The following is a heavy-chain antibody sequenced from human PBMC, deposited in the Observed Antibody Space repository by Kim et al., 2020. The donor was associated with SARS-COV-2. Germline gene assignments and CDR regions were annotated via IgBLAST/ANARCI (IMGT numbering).Heavy chain of an antibody. CDR2: T. CDR3: ARNTAMAHGDY. D-gene: IGHD5-18*01. Sequence: TIYKPTLKSRVTISVDKSKNQFSLKLSSVTAADTAVYYCARNTAMAHGDYWGQGTLVTVSS. J-gene: IGHJ4*02. V-gene: IGHV4-4*02.